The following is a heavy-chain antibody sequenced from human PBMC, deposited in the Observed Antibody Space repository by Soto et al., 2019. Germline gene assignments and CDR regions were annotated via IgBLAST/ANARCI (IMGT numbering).Heavy chain of an antibody. CDR1: GFAFSSYA. CDR2: ISYDGSNK. CDR3: ARDLSGSGD. Sequence: QVQLVESGGGVVQPGRSLRLSCEASGFAFSSYAMHWVRQAPGKGLEWVAVISYDGSNKYYADSVKGRFTISRDNSKTALYLQMNSPRAEDTAVYYCARDLSGSGDWGQVTMVTVPS. V-gene: IGHV3-30-3*01. D-gene: IGHD3-10*01. J-gene: IGHJ4*02.